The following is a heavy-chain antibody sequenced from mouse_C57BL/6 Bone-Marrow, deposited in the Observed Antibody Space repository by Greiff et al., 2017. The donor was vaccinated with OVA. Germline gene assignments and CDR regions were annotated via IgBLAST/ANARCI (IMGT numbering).Heavy chain of an antibody. J-gene: IGHJ2*01. CDR1: GYTFTSYW. CDR2: IHPNSGST. D-gene: IGHD1-1*01. CDR3: AREDLLRDYFDY. Sequence: QVQLQQSGAELVKPGASVKLSCKASGYTFTSYWMHWVKQRPGQGLEWIGMIHPNSGSTNYNEKFKSKATLTVDKSSSTAYMQLSSLTSEDSAVYYCAREDLLRDYFDYWGQGTTLTVSS. V-gene: IGHV1-64*01.